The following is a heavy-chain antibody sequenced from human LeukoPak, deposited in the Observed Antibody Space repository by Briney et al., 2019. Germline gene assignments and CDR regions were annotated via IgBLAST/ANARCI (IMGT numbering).Heavy chain of an antibody. Sequence: AGGSLRLSCAASGFTFSSYAMRWVRQAPGKGLEWVAVISYDGSNKYYADSVKGRFTISRDNSKNTLYLQMNSLRAEDTAVYYCAKGTTRVGLDQWGQGTLVTVSS. J-gene: IGHJ4*02. CDR1: GFTFSSYA. CDR2: ISYDGSNK. D-gene: IGHD2-2*01. CDR3: AKGTTRVGLDQ. V-gene: IGHV3-30*04.